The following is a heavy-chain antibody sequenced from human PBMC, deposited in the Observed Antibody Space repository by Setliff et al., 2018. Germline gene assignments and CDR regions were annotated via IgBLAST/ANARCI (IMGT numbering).Heavy chain of an antibody. CDR2: ISGGGSNT. D-gene: IGHD3-9*01. V-gene: IGHV3-23*01. CDR1: GFTFSSHA. CDR3: AKDISRTGYYSFDY. J-gene: IGHJ4*02. Sequence: PGGSLRLSCAASGFTFSSHAMHWVRQAPGKGVEWVSGISGGGSNTDYADSVKGRFTISRDNAKDTLYLQMNSLRAEDTAVYYCAKDISRTGYYSFDYWGRGTLVTVSS.